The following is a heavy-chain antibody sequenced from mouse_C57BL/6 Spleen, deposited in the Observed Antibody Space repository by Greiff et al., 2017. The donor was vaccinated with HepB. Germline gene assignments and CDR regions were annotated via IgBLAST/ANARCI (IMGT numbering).Heavy chain of an antibody. CDR1: GFTFSDYY. V-gene: IGHV5-16*01. CDR3: ARETYAMDY. Sequence: EVMLVESEGGLVQPGSSMKLSCTASGFTFSDYYMAWVRQVPEKGLEWVANINYDGSSTYYLDSLKSRFIISRDNAKNILYLQMRSLKSEDTATYYGARETYAMDYWGQGTSVTVSS. J-gene: IGHJ4*01. CDR2: INYDGSST.